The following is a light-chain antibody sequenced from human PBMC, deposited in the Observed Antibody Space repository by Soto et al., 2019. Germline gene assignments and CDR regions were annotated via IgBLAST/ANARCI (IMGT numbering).Light chain of an antibody. CDR3: LLYYRHAAV. J-gene: IGLJ7*01. CDR2: DTS. CDR1: AGVVTSGHY. V-gene: IGLV7-46*01. Sequence: QAVVTQEPSLTVSPGGTVTLTCGSSAGVVTSGHYPYWFQQRPGQPPTTLIYDTSNKHAWTPARFSGSPLGGKPALTLSGAQPEDEAEYSCLLYYRHAAVFGGGTQLTVL.